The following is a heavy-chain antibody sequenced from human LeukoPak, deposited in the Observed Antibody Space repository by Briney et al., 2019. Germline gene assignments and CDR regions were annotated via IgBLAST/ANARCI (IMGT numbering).Heavy chain of an antibody. D-gene: IGHD2-2*01. V-gene: IGHV1-2*02. CDR3: ARGYCGGTNCSMGLEWSDY. CDR2: INPKSADR. CDR1: GYSFTGHY. Sequence: ASVKVSCKASGYSFTGHYIHWVRQAPGQGLEWMGWINPKSADRNYAQKFQGRVTMTRDTSLATAYMELSGLRSDDTAIYYCARGYCGGTNCSMGLEWSDYWGQGTLVTVSS. J-gene: IGHJ4*02.